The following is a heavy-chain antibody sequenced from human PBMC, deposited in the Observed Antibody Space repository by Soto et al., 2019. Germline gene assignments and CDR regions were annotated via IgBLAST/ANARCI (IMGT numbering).Heavy chain of an antibody. CDR3: ARAYYDIFTGYLVYGMDV. Sequence: QVQLVESGGGVVQPGRSLRLSCAASGFTFSSYGMHWVRQAPGKGLEWVAVIWYDGSNKYYADSVKGRFTISRDNSKNTRYLHMNSLRAEDTAVYYCARAYYDIFTGYLVYGMDVWGQGTTVTVSS. CDR2: IWYDGSNK. V-gene: IGHV3-33*01. CDR1: GFTFSSYG. D-gene: IGHD3-9*01. J-gene: IGHJ6*02.